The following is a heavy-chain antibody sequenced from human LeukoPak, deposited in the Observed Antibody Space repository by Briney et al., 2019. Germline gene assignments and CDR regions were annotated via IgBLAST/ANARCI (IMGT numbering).Heavy chain of an antibody. Sequence: PGGSLRLSCAASGFTFSSYAMSWVRQAPGNGLEWVSVIYSGGSTYYADSVKGRFTISRDNSKNTLYLQMNSLRAEDTAVYYCARDLGSSDNYWGQGTLVTVSS. J-gene: IGHJ4*02. CDR2: IYSGGST. V-gene: IGHV3-66*01. D-gene: IGHD6-6*01. CDR1: GFTFSSYA. CDR3: ARDLGSSDNY.